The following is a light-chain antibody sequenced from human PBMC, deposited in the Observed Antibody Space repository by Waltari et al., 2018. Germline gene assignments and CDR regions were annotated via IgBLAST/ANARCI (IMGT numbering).Light chain of an antibody. CDR2: GVT. V-gene: IGLV2-8*01. CDR3: SLSGGINNFVV. J-gene: IGLJ2*01. CDR1: SGARGFNS. Sequence: QSALTQPPSASGSPGQSVTLSCTGASGARGFNSVSWYQQPPDKAPKIIIFGVTKRPPGVPDRFSGSKSGNTASLTVSGLQVEDEAHYYCSLSGGINNFVVFGGGTKLTVL.